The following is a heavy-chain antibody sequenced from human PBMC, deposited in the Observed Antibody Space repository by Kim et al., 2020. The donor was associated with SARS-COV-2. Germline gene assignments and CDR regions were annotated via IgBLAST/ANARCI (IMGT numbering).Heavy chain of an antibody. CDR3: AKSVVSSTLPQFDY. CDR1: GFTFSAYA. D-gene: IGHD6-13*01. J-gene: IGHJ4*02. Sequence: GGSLRLSCAASGFTFSAYAMNWVRQAPGRGLEWVSLIGGGGTTSNYADSVKGRFTISRDNSKNTVYLQMNSLTADDTAVYYCAKSVVSSTLPQFDYWGQG. V-gene: IGHV3-23*01. CDR2: IGGGGTTS.